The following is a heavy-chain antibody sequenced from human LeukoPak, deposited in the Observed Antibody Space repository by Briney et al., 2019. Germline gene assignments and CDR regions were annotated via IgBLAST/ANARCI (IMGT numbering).Heavy chain of an antibody. CDR3: ARGRYGSGSYPVTFDY. CDR1: GGSISSGGYS. CDR2: IHHSGST. D-gene: IGHD3-10*01. Sequence: PSQTLSLTCTVSGGSISSGGYSWSWIRQPPGKGLEWIGYIHHSGSTYYNPSLKSRVTISVDRSKNQFSLKLSSVTAADTAVYYCARGRYGSGSYPVTFDYWGQGTLVTVSS. V-gene: IGHV4-30-2*01. J-gene: IGHJ4*02.